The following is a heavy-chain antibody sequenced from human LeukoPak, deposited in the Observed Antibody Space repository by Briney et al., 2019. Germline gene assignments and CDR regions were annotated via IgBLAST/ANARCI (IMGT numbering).Heavy chain of an antibody. Sequence: GGSLRLSCAASGFTVSSNYMSWVRQAPGKGLEWVSVIYSGDNTYYADSVKGRFTISRDSSKNTLYLQMSSLRVEDTAVYYCARGGMVRGAPLDYWGQGTLVTVSS. CDR1: GFTVSSNY. CDR2: IYSGDNT. D-gene: IGHD3-10*01. V-gene: IGHV3-53*01. CDR3: ARGGMVRGAPLDY. J-gene: IGHJ4*02.